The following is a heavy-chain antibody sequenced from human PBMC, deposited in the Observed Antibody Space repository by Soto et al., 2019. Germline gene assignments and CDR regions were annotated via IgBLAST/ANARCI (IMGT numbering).Heavy chain of an antibody. V-gene: IGHV1-8*02. CDR3: ARERGCSGGSCYFFDY. D-gene: IGHD2-15*01. CDR1: GYTFSDYG. CDR2: ISPSNGHT. Sequence: GASVKVSCKTSGYTFSDYGINWVRQAPGQGLEWVGYISPSNGHTDYAPKVQGRVTMTRNTSISTAYMELSSLRSEDTAVYYCARERGCSGGSCYFFDYWGQGTLVTVSS. J-gene: IGHJ4*02.